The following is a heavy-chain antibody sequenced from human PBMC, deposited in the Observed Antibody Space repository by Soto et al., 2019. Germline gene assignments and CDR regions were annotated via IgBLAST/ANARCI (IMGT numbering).Heavy chain of an antibody. V-gene: IGHV3-48*02. D-gene: IGHD3-22*01. CDR3: ARDPSDYYDSSGYSYYDY. CDR1: GFTFSSYS. CDR2: ISSSSSTI. Sequence: EVQLVESGGGLLQPGGSLRLSCAASGFTFSSYSMNWVRQAPGKGLEWVSYISSSSSTIYYADSVKGRFTISRDNAKNSLYLQMNSLRDEDTAVYYWARDPSDYYDSSGYSYYDYWGQGTLVTVSS. J-gene: IGHJ4*02.